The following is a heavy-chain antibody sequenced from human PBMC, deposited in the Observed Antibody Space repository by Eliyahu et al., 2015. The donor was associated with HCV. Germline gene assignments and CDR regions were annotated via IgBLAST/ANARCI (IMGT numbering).Heavy chain of an antibody. CDR1: GXSXRSSXDX. CDR2: VYYSGGT. Sequence: QLQLQQSGPGLVKPSETLSLTCTVSGXSXRSSXDXWGXXRQAPGKGLEWIGSVYYSGGTYYSPSLKSRVTISLDTSKNQVSLKLSSVTAADTAVFYCARHYVSSRGSGNPIYDYVWGPSDAFDMWGQGTMVTVSS. V-gene: IGHV4-39*01. CDR3: ARHYVSSRGSGNPIYDYVWGPSDAFDM. D-gene: IGHD3-16*01. J-gene: IGHJ3*02.